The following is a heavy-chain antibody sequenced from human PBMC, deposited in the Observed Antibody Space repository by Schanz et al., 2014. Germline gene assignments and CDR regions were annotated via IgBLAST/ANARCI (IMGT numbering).Heavy chain of an antibody. J-gene: IGHJ4*02. V-gene: IGHV1-69*02. D-gene: IGHD6-19*01. CDR1: GGTFSRLT. CDR3: ARGGYSSGWYDRDIAHFDY. Sequence: QVQLVQSGADVKKPGSSVRVSCKASGGTFSRLTFSWVRQAPGQGLEWMGRVIPILGVTHYAQKFQGRVTMTRDTSTSTVYMELSSLRSDDTAVYYCARGGYSSGWYDRDIAHFDYWGQGTLVTVSS. CDR2: VIPILGVT.